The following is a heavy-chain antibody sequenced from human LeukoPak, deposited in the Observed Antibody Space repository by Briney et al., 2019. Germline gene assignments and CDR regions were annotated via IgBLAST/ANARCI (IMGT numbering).Heavy chain of an antibody. V-gene: IGHV1-8*01. Sequence: ASVKVSCKASGYTFTSYDINWVRQATGQGLEWMGWMNPNSGDTGYAQKFQGRVTMTRNTSISTAYMELSSLRSDDTAVYYCARSYFYDSSGYTYDIWGQGTLLTVSS. CDR2: MNPNSGDT. J-gene: IGHJ4*02. CDR3: ARSYFYDSSGYTYDI. CDR1: GYTFTSYD. D-gene: IGHD3-22*01.